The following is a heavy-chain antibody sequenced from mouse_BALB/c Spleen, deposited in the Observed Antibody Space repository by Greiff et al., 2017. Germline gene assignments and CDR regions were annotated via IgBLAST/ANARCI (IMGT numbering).Heavy chain of an antibody. Sequence: QVQLQQSGAELVRPGTSVKVSCKASGYAFTNYLIEWVKQRPGQGLEWIGVINPGSGGTNYNEKFKGKATLTADKSSSTAYMQLSSLTSDDSAVYFCARSGTVGATENYFDYWGQGTTLTVSS. J-gene: IGHJ2*01. CDR1: GYAFTNYL. CDR3: ARSGTVGATENYFDY. D-gene: IGHD1-1*01. CDR2: INPGSGGT. V-gene: IGHV1-54*01.